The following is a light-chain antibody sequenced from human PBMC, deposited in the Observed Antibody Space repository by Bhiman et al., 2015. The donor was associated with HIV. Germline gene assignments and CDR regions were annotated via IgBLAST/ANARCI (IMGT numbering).Light chain of an antibody. Sequence: SYELTQPPSVSVSPGQTASITCSGNKLGDKYASWYQQKPDQSPVLVIYQDNKRPSGIPERFSGSNSGNTATLTISGTQATDEADYYCQAWDSSTEVFGTGTKVTVL. CDR2: QDN. V-gene: IGLV3-1*01. CDR1: KLGDKY. CDR3: QAWDSSTEV. J-gene: IGLJ1*01.